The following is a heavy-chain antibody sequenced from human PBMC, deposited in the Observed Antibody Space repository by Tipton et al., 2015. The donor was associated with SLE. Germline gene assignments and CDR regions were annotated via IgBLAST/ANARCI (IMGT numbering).Heavy chain of an antibody. Sequence: QVQLVQSGAEVKKPGASVKVSCKASGYTFSGYFVYWVRQAPGQGLEWMGWINPNSGGTKSAQKFQDRVTMTRDTSISTAYMELSSLSSDDTVVYYCARTLAYDSSWPLDYWGQGTLVTVSS. CDR1: GYTFSGYF. D-gene: IGHD3-22*01. J-gene: IGHJ4*02. CDR2: INPNSGGT. V-gene: IGHV1-2*02. CDR3: ARTLAYDSSWPLDY.